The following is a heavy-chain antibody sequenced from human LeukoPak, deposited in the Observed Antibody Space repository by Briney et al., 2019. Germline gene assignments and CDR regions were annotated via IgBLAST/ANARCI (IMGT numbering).Heavy chain of an antibody. J-gene: IGHJ3*02. D-gene: IGHD2-2*01. CDR2: IYTSGST. CDR3: SRVYCSSTSCNAFDI. V-gene: IGHV4-39*07. CDR1: GGSISSSSYY. Sequence: PSETLSLTCTVSGGSISSSSYYWGWIRQPPGKGLEWIGRIYTSGSTNYNPSLKSRVTMSVDTSKNQFSLKLSSVTAADTAVYYCSRVYCSSTSCNAFDIWGQGTMVTVSS.